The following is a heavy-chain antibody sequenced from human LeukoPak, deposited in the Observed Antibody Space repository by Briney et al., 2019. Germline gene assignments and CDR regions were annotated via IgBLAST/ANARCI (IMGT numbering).Heavy chain of an antibody. CDR2: IYSGGST. D-gene: IGHD6-19*01. CDR1: GFTVSGNY. V-gene: IGHV3-53*01. J-gene: IGHJ2*01. Sequence: PGGSLRLSCAASGFTVSGNYMSWVRLAPGKGLEWVSVIYSGGSTYYADSVKGRFTISRDNSKNTLYLQMNSLRAEDTAVYYCARGSSGWAVGYFDLWGRGPLVTVSS. CDR3: ARGSSGWAVGYFDL.